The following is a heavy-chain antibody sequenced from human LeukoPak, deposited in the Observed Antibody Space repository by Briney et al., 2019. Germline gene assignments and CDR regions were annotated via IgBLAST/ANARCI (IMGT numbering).Heavy chain of an antibody. CDR3: AGEGSWNYSPYDAFEI. CDR1: GVSIRPHY. V-gene: IGHV4-59*11. J-gene: IGHJ3*02. CDR2: IYYSGAT. D-gene: IGHD1-7*01. Sequence: SETLSLTCAVSGVSIRPHYWSWIRQAPGKGLEWIGYIYYSGATNYNPSLKSRVTISLDPSKSQFSLKLTSVPAAGTAVYFWAGEGSWNYSPYDAFEIWGQGTVVTVSS.